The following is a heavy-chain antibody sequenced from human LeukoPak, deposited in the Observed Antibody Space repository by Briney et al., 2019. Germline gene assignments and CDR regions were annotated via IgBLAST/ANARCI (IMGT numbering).Heavy chain of an antibody. CDR1: GGSISSSSYY. J-gene: IGHJ4*02. Sequence: PSETLSLTCTVSGGSISSSSYYWGWIRQPPGKGLEWIVSIYYSGSTYYNPSLKSRVTISVDTSKNQFSLKLSSVTAADTAVYYCACPYYYDSSGYYSGNYWGQGTLVTVSS. CDR3: ACPYYYDSSGYYSGNY. CDR2: IYYSGST. V-gene: IGHV4-39*07. D-gene: IGHD3-22*01.